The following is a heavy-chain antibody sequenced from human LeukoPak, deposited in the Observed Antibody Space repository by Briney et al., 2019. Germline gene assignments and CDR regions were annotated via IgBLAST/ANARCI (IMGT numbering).Heavy chain of an antibody. V-gene: IGHV1-46*01. Sequence: ASVKVSCKASGYTFTSYYMHWVRQAPGQGLEWMGIINPSGGSTSYAQKFQGRVTMTRDMSTSTVYMELSSLRSEDTAVYYCARGYCGGDCYPSWFDPWGQGTLVTVSS. J-gene: IGHJ5*02. CDR1: GYTFTSYY. CDR2: INPSGGST. CDR3: ARGYCGGDCYPSWFDP. D-gene: IGHD2-21*02.